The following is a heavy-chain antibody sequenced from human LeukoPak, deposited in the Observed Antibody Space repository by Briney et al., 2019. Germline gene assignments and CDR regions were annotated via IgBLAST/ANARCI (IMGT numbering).Heavy chain of an antibody. V-gene: IGHV4-4*02. J-gene: IGHJ4*02. CDR3: ARGWDLHYYDSSGYYFDY. CDR1: GGSISSSNW. Sequence: NPSETLSLTCAVSGGSISSSNWWSWVRQPPGKGLEWIGEISHSGSTNYNPSLKSRVTISVDTSKNQFSLKLTSVTAADTAVFYCARGWDLHYYDSSGYYFDYWGQGTLVTASS. CDR2: ISHSGST. D-gene: IGHD3-22*01.